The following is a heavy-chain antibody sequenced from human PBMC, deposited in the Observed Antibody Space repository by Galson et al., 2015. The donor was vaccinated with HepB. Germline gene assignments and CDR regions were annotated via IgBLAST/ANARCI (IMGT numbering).Heavy chain of an antibody. CDR3: ARARYSSSPPDY. Sequence: SVKVSCKASGYTFSTYSITWVRQAPGQGLEWMGWISPYNRDTNYAQNIQGRVTMTTDTSTSTAYMELKSLRSDDTAVYYCARARYSSSPPDYWGQGTLVSVSS. J-gene: IGHJ4*02. D-gene: IGHD6-6*01. CDR2: ISPYNRDT. CDR1: GYTFSTYS. V-gene: IGHV1-18*01.